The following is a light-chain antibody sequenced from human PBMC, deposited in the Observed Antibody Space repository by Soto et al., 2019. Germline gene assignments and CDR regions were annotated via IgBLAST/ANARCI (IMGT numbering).Light chain of an antibody. CDR1: QGITNR. J-gene: IGKJ1*01. V-gene: IGKV1-12*02. Sequence: EIQLPQSQSSISPAEGYTFPLTFRASQGITNRLAWYQQRPGQAPTLLIYEASNLQSGVPSRISGSGSGTDFTPTISSLQPEDVATYYCQKYNIAPSWTFGQGTKVDI. CDR2: EAS. CDR3: QKYNIAPSWT.